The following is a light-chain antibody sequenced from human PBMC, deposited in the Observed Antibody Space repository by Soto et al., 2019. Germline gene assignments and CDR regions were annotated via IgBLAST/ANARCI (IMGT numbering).Light chain of an antibody. CDR3: SSYAGSNPVV. J-gene: IGLJ2*01. CDR1: SSDVGGYNY. CDR2: EVS. Sequence: QSALTQPPSASGSPGQSVTISCTGTSSDVGGYNYVSWYQQHPGKAPKLMIYEVSKLPSGVPDRFSGSKSGNTASLTVSGLQAEDEADYYCSSYAGSNPVVFGGGTKLTVL. V-gene: IGLV2-8*01.